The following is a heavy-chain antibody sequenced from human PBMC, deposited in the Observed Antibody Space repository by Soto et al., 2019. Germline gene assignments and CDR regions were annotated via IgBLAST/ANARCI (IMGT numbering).Heavy chain of an antibody. J-gene: IGHJ3*02. CDR2: IWYDGSNK. V-gene: IGHV3-33*01. D-gene: IGHD3-10*01. CDR1: GFTFSSYG. Sequence: GGSLRLSCAASGFTFSSYGMHWVRQAPGKGLEWVAVIWYDGSNKYYADSVKGRFTISRDNSKNTLYLQMNSLRAEDTAVYYCARDLPRITMVRGVMPFDAFDIWGQGTMVTVSS. CDR3: ARDLPRITMVRGVMPFDAFDI.